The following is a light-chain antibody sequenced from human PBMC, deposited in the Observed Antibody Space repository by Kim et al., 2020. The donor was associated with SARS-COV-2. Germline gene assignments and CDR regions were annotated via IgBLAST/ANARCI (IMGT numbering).Light chain of an antibody. Sequence: SESTAQSASITCSGDRLGDNDACWYQHTPGQPPVLVIYLDNRRPAGIPGRFSGSNCEKTAILTIGGNPAMDEDDYYCKARNSSTKVFGTGTKVTVL. CDR1: RLGDND. CDR2: LDN. J-gene: IGLJ1*01. V-gene: IGLV3-1*01. CDR3: KARNSSTKV.